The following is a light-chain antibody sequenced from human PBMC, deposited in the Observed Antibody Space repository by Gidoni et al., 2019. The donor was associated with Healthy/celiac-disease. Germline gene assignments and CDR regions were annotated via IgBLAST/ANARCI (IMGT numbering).Light chain of an antibody. CDR2: LGS. J-gene: IGKJ4*01. Sequence: DSVRPQSSLSLFVTPGEPASISRRSSQSLLHSNRYNYVDWYRQKPGQSPQVLLYLGSNRASGVPDRFSCSGSGRDFTLRMSRVKAEDVGVYYCMQALQTPLICGGGTRVEIK. CDR1: QSLLHSNRYNY. CDR3: MQALQTPLI. V-gene: IGKV2-28*01.